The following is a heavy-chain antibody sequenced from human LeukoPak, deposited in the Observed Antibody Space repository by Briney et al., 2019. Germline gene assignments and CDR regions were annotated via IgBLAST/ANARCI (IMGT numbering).Heavy chain of an antibody. D-gene: IGHD1-26*01. J-gene: IGHJ6*01. V-gene: IGHV3-53*01. CDR3: ARGGGSPYYYYGMDV. Sequence: GGSQSLFCAASGFTVSSNYMTWVCQAPGKGLAWVSVIYSGGSTYYADSVKGRFTISRDNSKNTLYLHMNSLRAEDTAVYYCARGGGSPYYYYGMDVWGERSTLSVSS. CDR2: IYSGGST. CDR1: GFTVSSNY.